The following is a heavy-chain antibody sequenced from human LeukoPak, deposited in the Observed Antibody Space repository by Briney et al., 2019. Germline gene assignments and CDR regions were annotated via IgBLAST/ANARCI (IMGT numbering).Heavy chain of an antibody. Sequence: SETLSLTCTVSGGSISSGGYYWSWIRQHPGKGLEWIGYIYYSGSTYYNPSLKSRVTISVDTSKNQFSLKLSSVTAADTAVYYCARSAGSGYYKGGNWFDPWGQGTLVTVSS. J-gene: IGHJ5*02. D-gene: IGHD3-3*01. CDR3: ARSAGSGYYKGGNWFDP. V-gene: IGHV4-31*03. CDR1: GGSISSGGYY. CDR2: IYYSGST.